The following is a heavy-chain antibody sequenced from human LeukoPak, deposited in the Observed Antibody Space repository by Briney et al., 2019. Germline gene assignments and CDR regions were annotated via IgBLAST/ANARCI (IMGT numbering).Heavy chain of an antibody. CDR1: GGSIGSYY. Sequence: PSETLSLTCTVSGGSIGSYYWSWIRQPAGKGLEWIGRIYTSGSTNYNPSLKSRVTMSVDTSKNQFSLKLSSVTAADTAVYYCARVLTTVTTSWFDPWGQGTLVTVSS. CDR3: ARVLTTVTTSWFDP. J-gene: IGHJ5*02. CDR2: IYTSGST. D-gene: IGHD4-17*01. V-gene: IGHV4-4*07.